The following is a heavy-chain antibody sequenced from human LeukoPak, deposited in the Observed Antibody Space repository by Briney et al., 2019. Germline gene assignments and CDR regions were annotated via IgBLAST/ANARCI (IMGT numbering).Heavy chain of an antibody. J-gene: IGHJ5*02. D-gene: IGHD3-10*01. CDR1: GFTFSSYG. Sequence: GGSLRLSCAASGFTFSSYGMHWVRQAPGKGLEWVAVIWYDGSNKYYADAVKGRFTISRDNSKNTLYLQMNSLRAEETAVYYCARDSTLWFGELSGYHWFDPWGQGTLVTVSS. CDR3: ARDSTLWFGELSGYHWFDP. CDR2: IWYDGSNK. V-gene: IGHV3-33*01.